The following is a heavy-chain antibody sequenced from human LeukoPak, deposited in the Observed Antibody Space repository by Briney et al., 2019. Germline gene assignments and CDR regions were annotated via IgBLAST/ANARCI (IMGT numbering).Heavy chain of an antibody. CDR2: VYYSGST. J-gene: IGHJ4*02. V-gene: IGHV4-59*01. Sequence: SETLSLTCTVSGVSISPYYWSWIRRSPGKGLEWMGYVYYSGSTNYKPSFKSRVTMSVDTSKNQFSLKLSSVTAADTAIYYCARYLRDSGTYTFDHWGQGILVTVSS. D-gene: IGHD1-1*01. CDR1: GVSISPYY. CDR3: ARYLRDSGTYTFDH.